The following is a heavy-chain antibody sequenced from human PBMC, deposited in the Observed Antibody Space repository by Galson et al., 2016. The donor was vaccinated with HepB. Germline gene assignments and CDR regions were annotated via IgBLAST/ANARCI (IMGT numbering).Heavy chain of an antibody. CDR2: IKKDGSEK. J-gene: IGHJ4*02. CDR3: ATWWQTSTSYFGY. Sequence: SLRLSCAASGFTFSRVWMSWVRQAPGKGLEWVANIKKDGSEKYYVGSVKGRFTISRDNAQNSLCLKMNSLRAEDTAIYYCATWWQTSTSYFGYWGQGTLVTVSS. CDR1: GFTFSRVW. V-gene: IGHV3-7*01. D-gene: IGHD2-8*02.